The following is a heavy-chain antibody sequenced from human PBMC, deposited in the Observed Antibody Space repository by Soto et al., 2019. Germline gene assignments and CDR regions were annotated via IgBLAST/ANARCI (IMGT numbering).Heavy chain of an antibody. CDR3: VREAAASSTKWFDT. CDR2: IDTSGTT. J-gene: IGHJ5*02. D-gene: IGHD2-8*01. V-gene: IGHV4-4*07. Sequence: LSGALSLTCTFSGGSISSYYCSWIRQAAGKGLEWIGRIDTSGTTNYNPSLRSRVTMSVDASKNQFSLNLSSVTAADTAVYYCVREAAASSTKWFDTWGPGTLVIVSS. CDR1: GGSISSYY.